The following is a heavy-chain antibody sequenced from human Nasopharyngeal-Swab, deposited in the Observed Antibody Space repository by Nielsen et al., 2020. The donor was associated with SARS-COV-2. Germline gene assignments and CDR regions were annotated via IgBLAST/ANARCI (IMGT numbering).Heavy chain of an antibody. D-gene: IGHD3-9*01. CDR1: GFTFSSYA. V-gene: IGHV3-23*01. CDR3: AKGRYYDILTGYNY. J-gene: IGHJ4*02. Sequence: GSLRLSCAASGFTFSSYAMTWVRQAPGKGLEWVSAISGSGGTTFYADSVKGRFTISRDNSKNTLFLQMNSLRAEDTAVYYCAKGRYYDILTGYNYWGRGTLVTVSS. CDR2: ISGSGGTT.